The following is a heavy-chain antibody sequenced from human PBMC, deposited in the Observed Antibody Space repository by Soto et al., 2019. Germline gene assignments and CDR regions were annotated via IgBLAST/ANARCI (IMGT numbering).Heavy chain of an antibody. V-gene: IGHV1-18*01. CDR3: ARVIMIFGVANLGSYFDY. CDR2: ISPSNGQT. J-gene: IGHJ4*02. D-gene: IGHD3-3*01. CDR1: GYTFSNFG. Sequence: ASVKVSCKASGYTFSNFGLSWVRQAPGQGLAWMGWISPSNGQTIYAQNFQDRVIMTTDTSTATAHMEQRSLTSDDTAVYYCARVIMIFGVANLGSYFDYWGQGTLVTVSS.